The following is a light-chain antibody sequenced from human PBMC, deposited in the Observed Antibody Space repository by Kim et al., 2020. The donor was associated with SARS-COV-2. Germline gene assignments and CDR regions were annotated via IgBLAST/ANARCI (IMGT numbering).Light chain of an antibody. CDR1: NSDIGTYNY. Sequence: GQSITISCTGTNSDIGTYNYFSWYQQHPGEPPKLMIYDVNNRPSGVSNRFSGSKSGNTASLIISGLQPEDEADYYCSSFTSSHTYVFGTGTKVTVL. CDR2: DVN. CDR3: SSFTSSHTYV. V-gene: IGLV2-14*03. J-gene: IGLJ1*01.